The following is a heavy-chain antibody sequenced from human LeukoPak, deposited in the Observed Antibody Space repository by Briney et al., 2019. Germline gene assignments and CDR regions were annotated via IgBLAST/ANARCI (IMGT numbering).Heavy chain of an antibody. D-gene: IGHD6-19*01. Sequence: PGGSLRLSCAASGFTFSSYWMSWVRQAPGKGLMWVSQINSDGSATSCADPVKGRFTISRDNAKNSLYLQMNSLRAEDTAVYYCARQAEWLVYLAFDIWGQGTMVTVSS. CDR2: INSDGSAT. J-gene: IGHJ3*02. CDR1: GFTFSSYW. CDR3: ARQAEWLVYLAFDI. V-gene: IGHV3-74*01.